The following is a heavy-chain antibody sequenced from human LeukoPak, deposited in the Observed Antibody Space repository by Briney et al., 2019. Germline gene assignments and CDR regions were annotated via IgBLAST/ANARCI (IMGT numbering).Heavy chain of an antibody. CDR3: ARADYDFFTGHSYYMDV. CDR1: GYTFTGYY. D-gene: IGHD3-3*01. J-gene: IGHJ6*03. V-gene: IGHV1-2*02. CDR2: INSNSGGT. Sequence: GASVKVSCKASGYTFTGYYMYWVRQAPGQGLEWMGWINSNSGGTNYAQKFQGRVTMTRDTSISTAYMELSRLRSDDTAVYYCARADYDFFTGHSYYMDVWGKGTTVTISS.